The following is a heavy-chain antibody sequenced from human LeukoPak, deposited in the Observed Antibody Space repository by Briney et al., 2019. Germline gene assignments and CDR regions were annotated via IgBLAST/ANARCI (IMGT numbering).Heavy chain of an antibody. J-gene: IGHJ4*02. Sequence: GGSLRLSCAASGFTFSEFEMNWVRQAPGKGLEWVSDISSGGTTIFYADSVKGRFTISRDNAKNSLYLQMNSLRDEDTAIYYCTRGLVVWGQGALVTVSS. CDR2: ISSGGTTI. V-gene: IGHV3-48*03. CDR1: GFTFSEFE. CDR3: TRGLVV. D-gene: IGHD2-2*01.